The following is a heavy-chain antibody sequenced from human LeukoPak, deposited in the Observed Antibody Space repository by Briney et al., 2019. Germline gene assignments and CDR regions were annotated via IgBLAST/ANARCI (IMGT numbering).Heavy chain of an antibody. D-gene: IGHD6-19*01. CDR1: GFTFSTYW. Sequence: GGSLRLSCAASGFTFSTYWMHWVRQAPGKGLLWVSRINGDGTSTKYADSVKGRFTISRDNARHTLYLQMNSLRDEDTALYYCARVPYSTGAFDYWGQGTLGTVSS. CDR3: ARVPYSTGAFDY. J-gene: IGHJ4*02. V-gene: IGHV3-74*03. CDR2: INGDGTST.